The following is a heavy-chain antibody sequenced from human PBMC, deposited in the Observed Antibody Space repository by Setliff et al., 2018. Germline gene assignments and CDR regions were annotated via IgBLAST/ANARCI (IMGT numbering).Heavy chain of an antibody. V-gene: IGHV3-33*01. J-gene: IGHJ4*02. CDR1: GLTLINNG. Sequence: PGGSLRLSCAASGLTLINNGFHWVRQAPGKGLEWVAIIWHDGTNKYYADSVKGRFDISRDSSKNTVYLQMNSLRAEDTAMYYCVRPLEYWGQGTLVTVSS. CDR3: VRPLEY. CDR2: IWHDGTNK. D-gene: IGHD6-6*01.